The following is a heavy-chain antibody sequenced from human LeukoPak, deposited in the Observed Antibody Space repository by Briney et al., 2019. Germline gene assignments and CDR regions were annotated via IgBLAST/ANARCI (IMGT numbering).Heavy chain of an antibody. CDR2: IHTSGST. CDR1: GGSISGAY. V-gene: IGHV4-4*07. CDR3: ARDTGYFGSGGFDY. Sequence: KASETLSLTCTVSGGSISGAYWSWIRQPAGKGLECIGRIHTSGSTKYNPSLKSRISMSVDTPENQISLKLSSITAADTAVYYCARDTGYFGSGGFDYWGQGTLVTVSS. D-gene: IGHD3-10*01. J-gene: IGHJ4*02.